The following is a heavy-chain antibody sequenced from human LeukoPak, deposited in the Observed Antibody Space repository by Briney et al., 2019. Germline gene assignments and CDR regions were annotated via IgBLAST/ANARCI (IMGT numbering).Heavy chain of an antibody. V-gene: IGHV4-34*01. CDR3: ARAGSAGVDY. J-gene: IGHJ4*02. CDR2: INHSGST. D-gene: IGHD2-15*01. CDR1: GGSFSGYY. Sequence: PSETLSLTCAVYGGSFSGYYWSWIRQPPGKGLEWIGEINHSGSTNYNPSLKSRVTISVDTSKNQFSLKLSSVTAADTAVYYCARAGSAGVDYWVQGTLVTVSS.